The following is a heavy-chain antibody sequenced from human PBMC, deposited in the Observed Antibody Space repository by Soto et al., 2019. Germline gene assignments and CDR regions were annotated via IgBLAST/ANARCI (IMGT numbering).Heavy chain of an antibody. CDR1: GGSISSSQW. CDR2: LYHSGCT. Sequence: QMQLQESGPGLVKPSGTLSLTCGVSGGSISSSQWWTWVRQPAGKGPEWIGELYHSGCTNYHPSLPSRATSTLDRSHIRFARSMTSVTAADTAVYSCASQVYSSSTDASVLVNGYVDVWGRGILVTVSS. CDR3: ASQVYSSSTDASVLVNGYVDV. D-gene: IGHD6-6*01. J-gene: IGHJ2*01. V-gene: IGHV4-4*02.